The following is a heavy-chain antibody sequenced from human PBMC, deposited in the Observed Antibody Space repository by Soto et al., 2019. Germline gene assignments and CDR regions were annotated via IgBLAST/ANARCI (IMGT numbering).Heavy chain of an antibody. V-gene: IGHV4-30-2*01. Sequence: SETLSLTCAVSGASNTTGGYSWSWMRQPPGNGLQWIGYMYHTGIANYNPSLKARVTMSFDTPTNDFSLKLNSVTAADTAMYFCARLKGTRYLDFWG. J-gene: IGHJ4*03. CDR2: MYHTGIA. CDR1: GASNTTGGYS. D-gene: IGHD3-10*01. CDR3: ARLKGTRYLDF.